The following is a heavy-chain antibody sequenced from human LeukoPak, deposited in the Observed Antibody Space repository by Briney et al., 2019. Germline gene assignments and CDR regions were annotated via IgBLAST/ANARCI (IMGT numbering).Heavy chain of an antibody. D-gene: IGHD3-10*01. J-gene: IGHJ3*02. V-gene: IGHV4-59*12. CDR3: ARRARGPRQYYYGSGSSHPGSAFDI. Sequence: SETLSLTCTVSGGSISSYYWSWIRQPPGKGLEWIGYIHYSGSTTHNPSLKSRVTISVDTSKNQFSLKLSSVTAADTAVYYCARRARGPRQYYYGSGSSHPGSAFDIWGQGTMVTVSS. CDR1: GGSISSYY. CDR2: IHYSGST.